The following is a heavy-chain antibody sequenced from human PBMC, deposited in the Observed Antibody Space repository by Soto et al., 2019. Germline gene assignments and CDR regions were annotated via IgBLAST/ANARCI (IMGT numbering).Heavy chain of an antibody. CDR1: GYSFTAYG. D-gene: IGHD4-17*01. CDR3: ARDLAYIREF. J-gene: IGHJ4*02. Sequence: QVQLVQSGAEVKKPGASVKVSCKASGYSFTAYGISWVRQAPGQGLEWMGWISTAHSDIGYAQKFQGRVTMTTDTSTSTAYMELRSLRSDDTAAYYCARDLAYIREFWGQGTLVTVSS. CDR2: ISTAHSDI. V-gene: IGHV1-18*01.